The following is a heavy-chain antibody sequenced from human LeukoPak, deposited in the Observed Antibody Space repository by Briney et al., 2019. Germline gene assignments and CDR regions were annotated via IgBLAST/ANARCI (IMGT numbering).Heavy chain of an antibody. CDR1: GFTFSSYW. Sequence: GGSLRLSCAASGFTFSSYWMSWVRQAPGKGLEWVANIKQDGSEKYYVDSVKGRFTISRDNAKNSLYLQMNSLRAEDTAVYYCARVVPAASDDAFDIWGQGTMVTVSS. CDR3: ARVVPAASDDAFDI. D-gene: IGHD2-2*01. J-gene: IGHJ3*02. CDR2: IKQDGSEK. V-gene: IGHV3-7*03.